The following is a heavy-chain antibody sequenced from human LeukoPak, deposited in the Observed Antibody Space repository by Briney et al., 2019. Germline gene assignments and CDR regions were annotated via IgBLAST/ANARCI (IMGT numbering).Heavy chain of an antibody. Sequence: ASVKVSCKASGYTFTSYGISWVRQAPGQGLEWMGWISAYNGNTNYAQKLQGRVTMTTDTSTSTAYMELRSLRSGDTAVYYCARATDESLPARYGMDVWGQGTTVTVSS. D-gene: IGHD6-6*01. CDR3: ARATDESLPARYGMDV. V-gene: IGHV1-18*01. J-gene: IGHJ6*02. CDR2: ISAYNGNT. CDR1: GYTFTSYG.